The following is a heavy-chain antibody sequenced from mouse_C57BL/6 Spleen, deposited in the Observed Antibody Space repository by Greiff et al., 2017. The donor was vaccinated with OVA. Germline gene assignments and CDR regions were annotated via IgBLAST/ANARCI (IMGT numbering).Heavy chain of an antibody. D-gene: IGHD3-1*01. V-gene: IGHV1-22*01. J-gene: IGHJ2*01. CDR3: ARERAGNYLDY. Sequence: VQLKQSGPELVKPGASVKMSCKASGYTFTDYNMHWVKQSHGKSLEWIGYINPNNGGTSYNQKFKGKATLTVNKSSSTAYMELRSLTSEDSAVYYCARERAGNYLDYWGQGTTLTVSS. CDR2: INPNNGGT. CDR1: GYTFTDYN.